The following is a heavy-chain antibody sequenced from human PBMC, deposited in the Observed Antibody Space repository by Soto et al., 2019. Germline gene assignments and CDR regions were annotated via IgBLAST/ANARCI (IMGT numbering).Heavy chain of an antibody. Sequence: QVQLVESGGGVVQPGRSLRLSCAASGFTFSSYGMHWVRQAPGKGLEWVAVISYDGSNKYYADSVKGRFTISRDNSKNALYLHINSLRAEDTAVYYCAKDVVVGATTGLGDYYYYYGMDVWGQGTTVTVSS. V-gene: IGHV3-30*18. CDR1: GFTFSSYG. CDR3: AKDVVVGATTGLGDYYYYYGMDV. D-gene: IGHD1-26*01. CDR2: ISYDGSNK. J-gene: IGHJ6*02.